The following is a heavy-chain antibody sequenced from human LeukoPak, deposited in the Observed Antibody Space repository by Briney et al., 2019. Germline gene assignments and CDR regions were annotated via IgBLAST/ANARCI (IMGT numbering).Heavy chain of an antibody. CDR1: GFTFDDYG. D-gene: IGHD3-22*01. V-gene: IGHV3-20*01. CDR3: ARGQYYYDSSGYYSFDY. CDR2: INWNGGST. Sequence: GGSLRLSCAASGFTFDDYGMSWVRQAPGKGLEWVSGINWNGGSTGYADSVKGRFTISRDNAKNSLYLQMNSLRAEDTALYHCARGQYYYDSSGYYSFDYWGQGTLVTVSS. J-gene: IGHJ4*02.